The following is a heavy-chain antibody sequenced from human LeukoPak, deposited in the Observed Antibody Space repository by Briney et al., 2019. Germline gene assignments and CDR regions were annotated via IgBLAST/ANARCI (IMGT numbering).Heavy chain of an antibody. Sequence: GASVKASCKASGYTFTSYYMHWVRQAPGQGLERMGIINPSGGSTSYAQKFQGRVTMTRDMSTSTDYMELSSLRSEDTAVYYCARDNSMEDTAWWFDPWGQGTLVTVSS. CDR1: GYTFTSYY. CDR3: ARDNSMEDTAWWFDP. CDR2: INPSGGST. J-gene: IGHJ5*02. V-gene: IGHV1-46*01. D-gene: IGHD1-1*01.